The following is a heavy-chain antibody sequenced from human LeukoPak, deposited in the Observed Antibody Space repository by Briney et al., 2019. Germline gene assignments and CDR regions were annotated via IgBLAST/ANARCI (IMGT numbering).Heavy chain of an antibody. J-gene: IGHJ4*02. D-gene: IGHD1-26*01. Sequence: GGSLRLSCAASGFTFSSYWMSWVRQAPGKGLEWVANIKQDGSEKYYVDSVKGRLIISRDNAKNSLYLQMNSLRAEDTAVYYCARDKGADEGSKFDYWGQGTLVTVSS. CDR3: ARDKGADEGSKFDY. V-gene: IGHV3-7*03. CDR2: IKQDGSEK. CDR1: GFTFSSYW.